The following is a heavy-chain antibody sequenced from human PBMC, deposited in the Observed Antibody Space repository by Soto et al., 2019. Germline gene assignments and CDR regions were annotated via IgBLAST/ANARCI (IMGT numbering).Heavy chain of an antibody. CDR1: GYTFTSYG. D-gene: IGHD3-22*01. Sequence: ASVKVSCKASGYTFTSYGISWVRQAPGQGLEWMGWISAYNGNTNYAQKLQGRVTMTTDTSTSTAYMELRSLRSDDTAVYYCARGGAYDSSGYHRLFAPWGQGTLVPGSS. CDR2: ISAYNGNT. J-gene: IGHJ5*02. CDR3: ARGGAYDSSGYHRLFAP. V-gene: IGHV1-18*01.